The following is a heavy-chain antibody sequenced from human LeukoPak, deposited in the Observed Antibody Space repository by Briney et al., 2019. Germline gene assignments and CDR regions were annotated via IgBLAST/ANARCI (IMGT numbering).Heavy chain of an antibody. V-gene: IGHV3-72*01. CDR2: TRNKADSYTT. CDR1: GFTFSDHY. Sequence: PGGSLRLSCAASGFTFSDHYMDWARKAPGKGLDWVGRTRNKADSYTTEYAASVKGRFTISRDDSKNSLYLQMNSLKTEDTAVYYCARGGIVVVPAAMDYYYYYGMDVWGKGTTVTVSS. D-gene: IGHD2-2*01. J-gene: IGHJ6*04. CDR3: ARGGIVVVPAAMDYYYYYGMDV.